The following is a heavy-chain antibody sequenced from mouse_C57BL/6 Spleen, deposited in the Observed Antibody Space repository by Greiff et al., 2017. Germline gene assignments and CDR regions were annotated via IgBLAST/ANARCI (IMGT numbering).Heavy chain of an antibody. CDR2: IDPSDSET. D-gene: IGHD3-2*02. CDR1: GYTFTSYW. V-gene: IGHV1-52*01. Sequence: VQLQQPGAELVRPGSSVKLSCKASGYTFTSYWMHWVKQRPIQGLEWIGNIDPSDSETHYNQKFKDKATLTVDKSSSTAYMQLSSLTSEDSAVYYCARWGETAQATRAMDYWGQGTSVTVSS. J-gene: IGHJ4*01. CDR3: ARWGETAQATRAMDY.